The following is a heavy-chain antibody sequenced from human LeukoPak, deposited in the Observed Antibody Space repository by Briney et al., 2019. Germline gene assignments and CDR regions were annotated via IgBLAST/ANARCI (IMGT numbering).Heavy chain of an antibody. D-gene: IGHD6-13*01. Sequence: GESLKISCKGSGYSFTSYWIGWVRQMPGKGLEWMGIIYPGDSDTRYSPSFQGQVTISADKSISTAYLQWSSLKASGTAMYYCARFGSSWYYWFDPWGQGTLVTVSS. J-gene: IGHJ5*02. CDR3: ARFGSSWYYWFDP. V-gene: IGHV5-51*01. CDR2: IYPGDSDT. CDR1: GYSFTSYW.